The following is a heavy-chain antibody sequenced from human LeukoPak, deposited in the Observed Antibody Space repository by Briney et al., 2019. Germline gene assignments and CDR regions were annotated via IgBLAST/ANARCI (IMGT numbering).Heavy chain of an antibody. CDR2: INPNSGGT. V-gene: IGHV1-2*06. D-gene: IGHD3-22*01. J-gene: IGHJ4*02. CDR1: GYTFTRYY. CDR3: ARERDKKYYYDSSGYYVLFY. Sequence: ASVKVSCKASGYTFTRYYMHWVRQAPGQGLEWMGRINPNSGGTNYAQKFQGRVTMTRDTSISTAYMELSRLRSDDTAVYYCARERDKKYYYDSSGYYVLFYWGQGTLVTVSS.